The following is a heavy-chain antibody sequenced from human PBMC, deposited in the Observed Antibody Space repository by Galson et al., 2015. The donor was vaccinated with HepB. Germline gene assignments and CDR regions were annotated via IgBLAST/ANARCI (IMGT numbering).Heavy chain of an antibody. CDR3: TRLGDHYAMDV. V-gene: IGHV3-72*01. D-gene: IGHD3-16*01. CDR1: GFTFSDHY. CDR2: SRNKAKTYTT. J-gene: IGHJ6*02. Sequence: SLRLSCAASGFTFSDHYLEWVRQAPGKGLEWVGRSRNKAKTYTTEYAASVKGRFTISRDDSKNSLYLQMNSLKTDDTAVYYCTRLGDHYAMDVWGQGTTVTVSS.